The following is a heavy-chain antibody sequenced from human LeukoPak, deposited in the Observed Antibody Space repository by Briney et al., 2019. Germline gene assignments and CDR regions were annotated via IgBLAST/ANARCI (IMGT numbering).Heavy chain of an antibody. Sequence: GGSLRLSCAASGFTFSSSWMTWVRQAPGKGLEWVSSISSSSSYIYYADSVKGRFTISRDNAKNSLYLQMNSLRAEDTAVYYCARDTRLAFDYWGQGTLVTVSS. D-gene: IGHD2-2*01. CDR1: GFTFSSSW. CDR2: ISSSSSYI. V-gene: IGHV3-21*01. CDR3: ARDTRLAFDY. J-gene: IGHJ4*02.